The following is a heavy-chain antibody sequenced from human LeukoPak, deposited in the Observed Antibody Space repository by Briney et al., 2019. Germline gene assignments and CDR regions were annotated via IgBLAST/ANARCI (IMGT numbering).Heavy chain of an antibody. J-gene: IGHJ4*02. V-gene: IGHV3-21*01. CDR2: ISSSSSYI. D-gene: IGHD6-19*01. CDR3: ATQERYSSGWSHYFDY. Sequence: GRSLRLSCAASGFTFSSYSMNWVRQAPGKGLEWVSSISSSSSYIYYADSVKGRFTISRDNAKNSLYLQMNSLRAEDTAVYYCATQERYSSGWSHYFDYWGQGTLVTVSS. CDR1: GFTFSSYS.